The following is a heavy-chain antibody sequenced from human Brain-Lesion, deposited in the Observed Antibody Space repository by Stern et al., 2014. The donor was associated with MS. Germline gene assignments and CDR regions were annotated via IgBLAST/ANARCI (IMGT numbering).Heavy chain of an antibody. J-gene: IGHJ4*02. D-gene: IGHD3-16*01. CDR3: ARGVGDY. V-gene: IGHV3-74*02. CDR1: GFNCSRYW. Sequence: EVQLVDSGGGLVQPGGSLRLSCAASGFNCSRYWLHWGRQFPETGLFWVSQINRDGSDTSYADSVKGRFSISRDNIRNMLYLRMTSLRAEDTAVYYCARGVGDYWGQGARVTVSS. CDR2: INRDGSDT.